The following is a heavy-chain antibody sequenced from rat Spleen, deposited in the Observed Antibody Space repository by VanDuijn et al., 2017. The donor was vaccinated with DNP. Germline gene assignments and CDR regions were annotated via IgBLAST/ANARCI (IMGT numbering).Heavy chain of an antibody. Sequence: QVQLKESGPDLVQPSQTLSLPCTVSGFSLTTYGVSWVRLPPGKGLEWIGEIWSGGSTHYNPALESRLSISRDTFKSQVFLKMNSLQTGDTAMYFCARRSAPFDYWGQGVMVTVSS. CDR3: ARRSAPFDY. J-gene: IGHJ2*01. CDR2: IWSGGST. D-gene: IGHD3-1*01. V-gene: IGHV2-16*01. CDR1: GFSLTTYG.